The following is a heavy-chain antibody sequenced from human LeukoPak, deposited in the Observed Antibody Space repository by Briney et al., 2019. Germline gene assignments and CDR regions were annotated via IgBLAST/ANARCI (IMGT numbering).Heavy chain of an antibody. CDR3: ARDSPSGARYCSSTSCQKKRISNYYYMDV. J-gene: IGHJ6*03. D-gene: IGHD2-2*01. Sequence: ASVKVSCKASGYTFTGYYMHWVRQAPGQGLEWMGWINPNSGGTNYAQKFQGRVTMTRDTSISTAYMELSRLRSDDTAVYYCARDSPSGARYCSSTSCQKKRISNYYYMDVWGKGTTVTVSS. CDR2: INPNSGGT. CDR1: GYTFTGYY. V-gene: IGHV1-2*02.